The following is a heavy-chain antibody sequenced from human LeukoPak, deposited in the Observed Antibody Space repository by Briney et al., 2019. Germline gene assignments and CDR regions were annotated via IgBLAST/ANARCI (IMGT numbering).Heavy chain of an antibody. J-gene: IGHJ4*02. D-gene: IGHD3-22*01. Sequence: ASVKVSFTASGYTFNTYGISWVRQAPGQGLERMGWISTDNGNTDFAGKFQGRVTMTTDTSTSTAYMEMRRLRSDDTGVYYCARDFFNGYYYDTSGYYDRYFDYWGQGTLVTVSS. CDR1: GYTFNTYG. CDR3: ARDFFNGYYYDTSGYYDRYFDY. CDR2: ISTDNGNT. V-gene: IGHV1-18*01.